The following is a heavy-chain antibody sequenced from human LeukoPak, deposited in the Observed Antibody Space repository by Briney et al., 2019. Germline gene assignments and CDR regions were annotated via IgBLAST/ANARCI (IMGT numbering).Heavy chain of an antibody. Sequence: GGSLRLSCAASGFTFSSYWMSWVRQAPGKGLEWVANIKQDGSEKYYVDSVKGRFTISRDNANNLLYLQMNKLTDEDTAVYYCARCMTSCYYEQWGQGTLVTVSS. CDR1: GFTFSSYW. CDR3: ARCMTSCYYEQ. D-gene: IGHD3-22*01. V-gene: IGHV3-7*01. J-gene: IGHJ4*02. CDR2: IKQDGSEK.